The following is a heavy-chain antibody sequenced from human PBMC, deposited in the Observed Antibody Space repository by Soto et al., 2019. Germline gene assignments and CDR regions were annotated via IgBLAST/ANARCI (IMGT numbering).Heavy chain of an antibody. J-gene: IGHJ6*02. V-gene: IGHV1-69*01. CDR2: IIPIFGTA. CDR3: PIMTTVVTVGIDRVDV. CDR1: GGTFSSYD. D-gene: IGHD4-17*01. Sequence: QVQLVQSGAEVKKPGPSVKVSCKASGGTFSSYDISWVRQAPGQGLEWLGGIIPIFGTANYAQKFQGRDTITADETTSTADMELSSLISEDTAVHYCPIMTTVVTVGIDRVDVWGQGTTVTVSS.